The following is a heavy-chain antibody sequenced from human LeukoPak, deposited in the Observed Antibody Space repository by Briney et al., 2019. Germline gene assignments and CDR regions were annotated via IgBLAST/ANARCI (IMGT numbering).Heavy chain of an antibody. D-gene: IGHD6-6*01. CDR2: INGNGDST. CDR3: VKSGYSTSSDVDY. J-gene: IGHJ4*02. CDR1: GFTFSAYA. V-gene: IGHV3-64D*09. Sequence: GGSLRLSCSVSGFTFSAYAMHWVRQAPGKGLKFLSSINGNGDSTYHADSIKGRFTISRDNSRSTLYLQMRSLRPEDTAVYYCVKSGYSTSSDVDYWGQGTLVTVSS.